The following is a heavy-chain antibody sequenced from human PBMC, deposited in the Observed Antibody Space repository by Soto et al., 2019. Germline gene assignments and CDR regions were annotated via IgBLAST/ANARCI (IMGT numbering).Heavy chain of an antibody. CDR1: GFTFSSHW. V-gene: IGHV3-7*01. CDR3: ATSMRHTLNP. J-gene: IGHJ5*02. D-gene: IGHD2-8*01. Sequence: EVQVVESGGGLVQPGGSLRLSCAASGFTFSSHWMTWVRQVPGKGLEWVANINQDGSDQYYVDSVKGRFTISRDSAKNSLCLHMNSPRVEDTAVYYCATSMRHTLNPWGQGTLVTVSS. CDR2: INQDGSDQ.